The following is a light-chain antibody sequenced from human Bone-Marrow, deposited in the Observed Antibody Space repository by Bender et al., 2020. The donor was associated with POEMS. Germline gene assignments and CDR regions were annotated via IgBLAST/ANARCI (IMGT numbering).Light chain of an antibody. J-gene: IGLJ3*02. Sequence: QSALTQPASVSGSPGQSITISCTGTSSDVGGYDYVSWYQQHPGKAPKLLIYDVSDRPSGVSNRFSGSKSDYTASLTISGLQAEDEADYYCSSYTSSSTWVFGGGTTLTVL. CDR3: SSYTSSSTWV. CDR2: DVS. CDR1: SSDVGGYDY. V-gene: IGLV2-14*01.